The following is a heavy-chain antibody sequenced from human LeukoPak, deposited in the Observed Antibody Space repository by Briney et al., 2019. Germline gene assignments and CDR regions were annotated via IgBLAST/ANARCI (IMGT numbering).Heavy chain of an antibody. Sequence: ASVKVSCKASGYTFTSYGISWVRQAPGQGHEWMGWINAYNGNTNYAQKLQGRVTMTTDTSTSTAYMELRSLRSDDTAVYYCARNTCSGGSCYSDYWGQGTLVTVSS. CDR1: GYTFTSYG. V-gene: IGHV1-18*01. D-gene: IGHD2-15*01. CDR2: INAYNGNT. CDR3: ARNTCSGGSCYSDY. J-gene: IGHJ4*02.